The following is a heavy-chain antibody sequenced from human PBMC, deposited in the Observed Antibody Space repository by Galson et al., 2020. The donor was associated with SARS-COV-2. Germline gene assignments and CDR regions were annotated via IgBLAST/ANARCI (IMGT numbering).Heavy chain of an antibody. V-gene: IGHV1-18*01. CDR3: ARVDSIMITFGGVIVLGDY. Sequence: ASVKVSCKASRYTFTSYGISWVRQAPGQGLEWMGWISAYNGNTNYAQKLQGRVTMTTDTSTSTAYMELRSLRSDDTAVYYCARVDSIMITFGGVIVLGDYWGQGTLVTVSS. CDR1: RYTFTSYG. D-gene: IGHD3-16*02. J-gene: IGHJ4*02. CDR2: ISAYNGNT.